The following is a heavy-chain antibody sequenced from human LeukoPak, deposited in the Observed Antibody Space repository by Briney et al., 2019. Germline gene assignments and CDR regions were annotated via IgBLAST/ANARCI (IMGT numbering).Heavy chain of an antibody. J-gene: IGHJ5*02. CDR1: GGSISSYY. CDR2: IYYSGST. CDR3: ARHAEMATISGDWFDP. V-gene: IGHV4-59*08. Sequence: SKTLSLTCTVSGGSISSYYWSWIRQPPGKGLEWIGYIYYSGSTNYNPSLKSRVTISVDTSKNQFSLKLSSVTAADTAVYYCARHAEMATISGDWFDPWGQGTLVTVSS. D-gene: IGHD5-24*01.